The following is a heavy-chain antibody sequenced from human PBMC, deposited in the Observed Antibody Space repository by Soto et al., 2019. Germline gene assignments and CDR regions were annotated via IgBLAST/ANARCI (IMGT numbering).Heavy chain of an antibody. Sequence: GASVKVSCKASGGTFSSYAISWVRQAPGQGLEWMGGIIPIFGTANYAQKFQGRVTITADESTSTAYMELSSLRSEDTAVYYCASNGYGDYYYYGMDVWGQGTTVTVSS. CDR2: IIPIFGTA. J-gene: IGHJ6*02. D-gene: IGHD4-17*01. V-gene: IGHV1-69*13. CDR3: ASNGYGDYYYYGMDV. CDR1: GGTFSSYA.